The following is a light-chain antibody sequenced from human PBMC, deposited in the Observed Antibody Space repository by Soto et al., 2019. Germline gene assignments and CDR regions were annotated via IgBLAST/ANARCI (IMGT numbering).Light chain of an antibody. CDR2: GAS. Sequence: DIQTTQSPSTLSASVGDRVTITCRASQSISSWLAWYQQKPGRAPKLLIYGASSLQSGVPSRFSGSGSGTDFTLTISSLQPDDFATYYCQQYNNYPYTFGQGTKLQIK. J-gene: IGKJ2*01. V-gene: IGKV1-5*01. CDR3: QQYNNYPYT. CDR1: QSISSW.